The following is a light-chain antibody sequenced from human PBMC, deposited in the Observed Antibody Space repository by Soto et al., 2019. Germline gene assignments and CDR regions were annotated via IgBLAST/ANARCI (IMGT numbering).Light chain of an antibody. CDR2: DAS. J-gene: IGKJ1*01. CDR1: QSVSRW. CDR3: QQYNDYSTWA. Sequence: DIQMTQSPSTRSASVGDRVTITCRASQSVSRWVAWYQQKPGKAPKVLIWDASSLQRGVQSRFSGSGSGTESTLTISSLQPDDFASYYCQQYNDYSTWAFGQGTKVDI. V-gene: IGKV1-5*01.